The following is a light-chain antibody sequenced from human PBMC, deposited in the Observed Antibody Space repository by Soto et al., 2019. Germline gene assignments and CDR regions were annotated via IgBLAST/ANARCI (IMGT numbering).Light chain of an antibody. J-gene: IGKJ1*01. CDR1: HRVSSSH. V-gene: IGKV3-20*01. CDR2: GAS. Sequence: EIVFTHSPVTLSLYPGETATLRYGGSHRVSSSHIAWYQQKPGQSPRLLIDGASSRASGIPDRFSGSGSGTDVTLTISSLEPEDFAVYYCQQYVGLTPTFGQGTKVDIK. CDR3: QQYVGLTPT.